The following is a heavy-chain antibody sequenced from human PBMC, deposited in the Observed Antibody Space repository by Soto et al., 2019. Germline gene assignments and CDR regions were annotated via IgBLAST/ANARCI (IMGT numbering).Heavy chain of an antibody. D-gene: IGHD3-10*01. CDR3: ARDEGVITMVRGVIPLYGYYGMDV. CDR2: IYYSGST. CDR1: GGSISSGDYY. Sequence: PSETLSLTCTVSGGSISSGDYYWSWIRQPPGKGLDWIGYIYYSGSTYYNPSLKSRVTISVDTSKNQFSLKLSSVTAADTAVYYCARDEGVITMVRGVIPLYGYYGMDVWGQGTTVT. V-gene: IGHV4-30-4*01. J-gene: IGHJ6*02.